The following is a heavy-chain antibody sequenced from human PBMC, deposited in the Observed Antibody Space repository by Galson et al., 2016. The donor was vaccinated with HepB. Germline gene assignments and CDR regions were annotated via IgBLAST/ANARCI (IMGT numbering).Heavy chain of an antibody. V-gene: IGHV3-48*02. Sequence: SLRLSCAASGFTYNPHGMDWARQAPGKGLEWVSYISSDSSSISYADSVKGRLTISRDNAKNLVYLQMNSLRDEDTAVYYCAREDYYYMDVWGKGTTVTVSS. J-gene: IGHJ6*03. CDR1: GFTYNPHG. CDR2: ISSDSSSI. CDR3: AREDYYYMDV.